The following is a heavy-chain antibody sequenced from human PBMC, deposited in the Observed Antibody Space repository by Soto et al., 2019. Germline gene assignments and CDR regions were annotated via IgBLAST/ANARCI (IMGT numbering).Heavy chain of an antibody. CDR2: ISYDGSNK. CDR1: GFTFSSYG. CDR3: AKAYVLRGYYYYGMDV. V-gene: IGHV3-30*18. Sequence: GGSLRLSCAASGFTFSSYGMHWVRQAPGKGLEWVAVISYDGSNKYYADSVKGRFTISRDNSKNTLYLQMNSLRAEDTAVYYCAKAYVLRGYYYYGMDVWGQGTTVTVSS. D-gene: IGHD4-17*01. J-gene: IGHJ6*02.